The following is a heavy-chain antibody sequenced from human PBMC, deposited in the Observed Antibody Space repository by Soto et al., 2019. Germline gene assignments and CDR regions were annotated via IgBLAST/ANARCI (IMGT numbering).Heavy chain of an antibody. D-gene: IGHD1-26*01. CDR2: IKQDGSEN. CDR3: ARRGRRSGNYADAFDI. J-gene: IGHJ3*02. Sequence: GGALRLSCAASGFTFSGYWMSWAGQAPGKGLEWVANIKQDGSENYFVDSVKGRFTISRDNAKNSLYLQMNSLKSDDTAVYYCARRGRRSGNYADAFDIWGQGTMVTVSS. CDR1: GFTFSGYW. V-gene: IGHV3-7*03.